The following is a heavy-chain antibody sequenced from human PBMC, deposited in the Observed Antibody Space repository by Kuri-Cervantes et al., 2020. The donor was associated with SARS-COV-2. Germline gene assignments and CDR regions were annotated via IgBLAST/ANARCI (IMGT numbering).Heavy chain of an antibody. CDR2: IYYSGST. J-gene: IGHJ4*02. V-gene: IGHV4-39*01. CDR3: ARHRLKNKTYYYDSSGYYYFDY. Sequence: GSLRLSCTVSGASISSSTYYWGWIRQPPGKGLEWIGSIYYSGSTYYNPSLKSRVTISVDTSKNQFSLKLSSVTAADTAVYYCARHRLKNKTYYYDSSGYYYFDYWGQGTLVTVSS. CDR1: GASISSSTYY. D-gene: IGHD3-22*01.